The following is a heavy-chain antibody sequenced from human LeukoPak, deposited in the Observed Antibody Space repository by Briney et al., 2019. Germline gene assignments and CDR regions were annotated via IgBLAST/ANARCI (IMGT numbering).Heavy chain of an antibody. D-gene: IGHD2-15*01. V-gene: IGHV4-38-2*02. CDR3: AREHCSGGSCYSIYYYYYMDV. CDR2: IYHSGST. CDR1: GYSISSGNY. Sequence: SETLSLTCSVSGYSISSGNYWGLIRQPPGKGLEWIGSIYHSGSTYYNPSLKSRVTMSVDTSKNQFSLKLSSVTAADTAVYYCAREHCSGGSCYSIYYYYYMDVWGKGTTVTVSS. J-gene: IGHJ6*03.